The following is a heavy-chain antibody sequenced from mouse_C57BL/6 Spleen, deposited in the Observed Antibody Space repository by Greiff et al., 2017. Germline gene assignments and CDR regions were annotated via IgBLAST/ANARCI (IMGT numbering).Heavy chain of an antibody. CDR1: GFTFSDYG. CDR2: ISSGSSTI. V-gene: IGHV5-17*01. J-gene: IGHJ3*01. CDR3: ARPAY. Sequence: EVKLMESGGGLVKPGGSLKLSCAASGFTFSDYGMHWVRQAPEKGLELVAYISSGSSTIYYADTVKGRFTISRDNAKNTLFLQMTSLRSEDTAMYYCARPAYWGQGTLVTVSA.